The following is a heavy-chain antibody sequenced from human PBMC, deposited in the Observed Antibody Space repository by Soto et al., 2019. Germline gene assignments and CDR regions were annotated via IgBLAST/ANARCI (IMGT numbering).Heavy chain of an antibody. CDR2: IYYSGST. CDR1: GGSISSYY. CDR3: ARLPIAAAGYHYYYGMDV. V-gene: IGHV4-59*01. Sequence: SETLSLXCTVSGGSISSYYWSWIRQPPGKGLEWIGYIYYSGSTNYNPSLKSRVTISVDTSKNQFSLKLSSVTAADTAVYYCARLPIAAAGYHYYYGMDVWGQGTTVTVSS. J-gene: IGHJ6*02. D-gene: IGHD6-13*01.